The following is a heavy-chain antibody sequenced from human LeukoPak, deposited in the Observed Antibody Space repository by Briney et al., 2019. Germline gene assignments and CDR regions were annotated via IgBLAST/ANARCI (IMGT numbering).Heavy chain of an antibody. D-gene: IGHD3-10*01. CDR3: ARVEDYYGSGSYGY. Sequence: ASVTVSFTSSVYTFTIYYMHWVRQAPGQGLEGRGIINPSCGSTSYAQKFQGRVTMTSDTSTSTVYMELSSLRSEDPAVYYCARVEDYYGSGSYGYWGQGTLVTVSS. V-gene: IGHV1-46*01. J-gene: IGHJ4*02. CDR2: INPSCGST. CDR1: VYTFTIYY.